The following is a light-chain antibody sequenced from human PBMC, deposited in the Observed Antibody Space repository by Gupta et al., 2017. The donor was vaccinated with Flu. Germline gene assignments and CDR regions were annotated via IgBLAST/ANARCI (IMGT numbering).Light chain of an antibody. CDR2: DAS. CDR1: QTVSDY. V-gene: IGKV3-11*01. J-gene: IGKJ2*01. CDR3: QQRGGWPPAYT. Sequence: EFVLPPSPATLYLSPGERATLFCRASQTVSDYLAWYQQKPGQPPRLLIYDASSRATGIPARFSGSGSQTDFTLTIGSLEPEDFAVYYCQQRGGWPPAYTFGPGTRLEIK.